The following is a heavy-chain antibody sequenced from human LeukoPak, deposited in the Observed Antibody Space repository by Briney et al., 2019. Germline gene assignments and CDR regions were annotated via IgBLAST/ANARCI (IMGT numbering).Heavy chain of an antibody. CDR1: GRIVISYV. Sequence: SVMVSCKASGRIVISYVIGRVRQAPGQWLEWMGGIIPIFGTANYAQKSQGRVTITADESTSTAYMELSSLRSEDTAVYYCAREVGDGSSSDYWGQGTLVTVSS. CDR3: AREVGDGSSSDY. V-gene: IGHV1-69*13. CDR2: IIPIFGTA. D-gene: IGHD6-6*01. J-gene: IGHJ4*02.